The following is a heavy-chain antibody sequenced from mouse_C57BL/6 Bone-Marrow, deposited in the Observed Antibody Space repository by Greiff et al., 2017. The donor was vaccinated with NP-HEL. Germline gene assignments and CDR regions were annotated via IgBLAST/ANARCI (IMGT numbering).Heavy chain of an antibody. V-gene: IGHV1-15*01. CDR1: GYTFTDYE. CDR2: IDPETGGT. D-gene: IGHD2-5*01. Sequence: QVQLQQSGAELVRPGASVTLSCKASGYTFTDYEMHWVKQTPVHGLEWIGAIDPETGGTAYSQKFKGKAILTADKSSSTAYMELRSLTSEDSAVYYCTRGGSNYDYWGQGTTLTVSS. J-gene: IGHJ2*01. CDR3: TRGGSNYDY.